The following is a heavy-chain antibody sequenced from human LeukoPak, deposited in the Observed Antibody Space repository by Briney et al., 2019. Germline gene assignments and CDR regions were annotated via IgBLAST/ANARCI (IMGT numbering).Heavy chain of an antibody. CDR2: INTDGSTT. CDR3: ARGRPYGFDY. V-gene: IGHV3-74*01. CDR1: GFTFSSFW. J-gene: IGHJ4*02. Sequence: GGSLRLSCAASGFTFSSFWMHWVRQAPGKGLVWVSHINTDGSTTTYADSVKGRFTISRDNAKNTLYLQMNSLRAEDTAVYFCARGRPYGFDYWGQGTLVTVSS. D-gene: IGHD3-10*01.